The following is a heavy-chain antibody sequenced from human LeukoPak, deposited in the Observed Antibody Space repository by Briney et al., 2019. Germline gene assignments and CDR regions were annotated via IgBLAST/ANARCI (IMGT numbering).Heavy chain of an antibody. V-gene: IGHV4-39*01. CDR1: GGPMSCRIYS. CDR2: HHYSGST. Sequence: PAETLSLTCTVSGGPMSCRIYSWGWIRQPPGKGRALTVRHHYSGSTSYHPSLKRRATISADTSKNQFSLELSSVPAIDTAVYFCARFRYTADAFDIWGQGTMVTVSS. D-gene: IGHD2-2*02. J-gene: IGHJ3*02. CDR3: ARFRYTADAFDI.